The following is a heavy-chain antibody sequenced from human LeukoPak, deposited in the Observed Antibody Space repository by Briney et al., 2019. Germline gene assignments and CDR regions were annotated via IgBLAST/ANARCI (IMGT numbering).Heavy chain of an antibody. Sequence: SETLSLTCTVSGGSISSSSYYWGWIRQPPGKGLEWIGSIYYSGSTNYNPSLKSRVTMSVDTSKNQFSLKLSSVTAADTAVYYCARVPRLGGYYFDYWGQGTLVTVSS. V-gene: IGHV4-39*07. CDR2: IYYSGST. D-gene: IGHD3-16*01. CDR1: GGSISSSSYY. J-gene: IGHJ4*02. CDR3: ARVPRLGGYYFDY.